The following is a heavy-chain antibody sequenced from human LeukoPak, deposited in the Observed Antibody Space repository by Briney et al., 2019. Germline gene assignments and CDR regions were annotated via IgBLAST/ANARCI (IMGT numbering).Heavy chain of an antibody. V-gene: IGHV3-48*03. CDR3: AKDGGGTDFDY. CDR1: GFTFSSYE. Sequence: GGSLRLSCAASGFTFSSYEMNWVRQAPGKGLERLSYISSSGSTIYYADSVKGRFTISRDNSKNTLYLQMNSLRAEDTAVYYCAKDGGGTDFDYWGQGTLVTVSS. D-gene: IGHD1-26*01. J-gene: IGHJ4*02. CDR2: ISSSGSTI.